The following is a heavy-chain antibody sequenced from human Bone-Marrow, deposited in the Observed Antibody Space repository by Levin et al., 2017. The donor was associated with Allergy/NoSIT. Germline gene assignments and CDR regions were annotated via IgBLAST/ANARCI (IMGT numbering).Heavy chain of an antibody. CDR2: IRSNIYGATT. V-gene: IGHV3-49*04. J-gene: IGHJ3*02. Sequence: GGSLRLSCSASGMIFADYAMSWVRQAPGKGLEWLTFIRSNIYGATTEYAASVKGRFTISRDDSKSITYLQMNSLTTDDTAIYYCTRGSVKAFDIWGQGTMVTVSS. CDR3: TRGSVKAFDI. D-gene: IGHD4-17*01. CDR1: GMIFADYA.